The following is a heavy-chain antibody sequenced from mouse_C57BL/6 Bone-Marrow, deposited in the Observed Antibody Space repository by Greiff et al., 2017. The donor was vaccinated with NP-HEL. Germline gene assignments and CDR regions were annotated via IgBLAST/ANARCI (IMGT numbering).Heavy chain of an antibody. CDR3: TTPNWDSWYFEV. CDR2: IDPENGDT. J-gene: IGHJ1*03. CDR1: GFNIKDDY. V-gene: IGHV14-4*01. D-gene: IGHD4-1*02. Sequence: VQLKQSGAELVRPGASVKLSCTASGFNIKDDYMHWVKQRPEQGLEWIGWIDPENGDTEYASKFQGKATITADTSSNTAYLQLSSLTSEDTAVYYCTTPNWDSWYFEVWGTGTTVTVSS.